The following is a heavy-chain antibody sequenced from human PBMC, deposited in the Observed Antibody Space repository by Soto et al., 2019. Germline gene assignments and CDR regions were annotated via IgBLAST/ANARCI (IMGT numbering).Heavy chain of an antibody. CDR1: GFTFSSYG. CDR2: ISYDGNNK. V-gene: IGHV3-30*18. D-gene: IGHD6-19*01. CDR3: AKDASGWYSLHWYFDL. Sequence: GGSLRLSCAASGFTFSSYGMHWVRQAPGKGLEWVAVISYDGNNKYYADSVKGRFTISRDNSKNTLYLQMNSLRAEDTAVYYCAKDASGWYSLHWYFDLWGRGTLVTVSS. J-gene: IGHJ2*01.